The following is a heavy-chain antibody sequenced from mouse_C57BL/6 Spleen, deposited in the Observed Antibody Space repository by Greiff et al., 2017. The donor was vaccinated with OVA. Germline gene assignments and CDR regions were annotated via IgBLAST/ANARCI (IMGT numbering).Heavy chain of an antibody. CDR1: GYTFTSYW. Sequence: QVQLKQPGAELVKPGASVKLSCKASGYTFTSYWMHWVKQRPGRGLEWIGRIDPNSGGTKYNEKFKSKATLTVDKPSSTAYMQLSSLTSEDSAVYYCARFTTEAMDYWGQGTSVTVSS. CDR2: IDPNSGGT. D-gene: IGHD1-1*01. J-gene: IGHJ4*01. V-gene: IGHV1-72*01. CDR3: ARFTTEAMDY.